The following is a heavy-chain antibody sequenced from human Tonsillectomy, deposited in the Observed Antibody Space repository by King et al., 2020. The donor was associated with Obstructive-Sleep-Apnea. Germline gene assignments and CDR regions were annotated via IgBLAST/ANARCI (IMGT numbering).Heavy chain of an antibody. D-gene: IGHD2-2*03. Sequence: VQLQESGPGLVKPSETLSLTFTVSGGSISSYYWGRIRQPPGKGTEWIGVIYYSGSTNHNPPLKRRVTISVETSKNQFSLKLSSFTAADTAVYYCARDRLDKYYYYYGMDVWGQGTTVTVSS. V-gene: IGHV4-59*01. CDR1: GGSISSYY. CDR3: ARDRLDKYYYYYGMDV. J-gene: IGHJ6*02. CDR2: IYYSGST.